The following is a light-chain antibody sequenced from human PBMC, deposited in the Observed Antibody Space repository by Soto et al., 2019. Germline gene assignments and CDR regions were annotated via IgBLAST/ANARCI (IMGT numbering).Light chain of an antibody. CDR1: QSVSSN. V-gene: IGKV3D-15*01. CDR3: QQYNTWWT. J-gene: IGKJ1*01. CDR2: GAS. Sequence: EIVMTQSPATLSVSPGERATLSCRASQSVSSNLAWYQQKPGQAPRXLIYGASTRATGIPARFSGSGSGTEFTLTISSLKSEDLADYYCQQYNTWWTFGQGTKVDIK.